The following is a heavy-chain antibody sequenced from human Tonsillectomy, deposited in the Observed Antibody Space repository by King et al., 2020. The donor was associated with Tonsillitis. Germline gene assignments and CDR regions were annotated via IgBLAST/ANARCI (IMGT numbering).Heavy chain of an antibody. J-gene: IGHJ2*01. CDR3: ARDGLAAGGGLSYFDL. V-gene: IGHV4-59*01. CDR1: GGSITSYY. D-gene: IGHD2-15*01. Sequence: QLPESGPGLVKPSETLSLTCTVSGGSITSYYWSWIRQPPGKALEWIGYFYYGGSTNYHPSLKSRVTISVDTSKNQLSLKLSSLTAADTAVYYCARDGLAAGGGLSYFDLWGRGALVTVSS. CDR2: FYYGGST.